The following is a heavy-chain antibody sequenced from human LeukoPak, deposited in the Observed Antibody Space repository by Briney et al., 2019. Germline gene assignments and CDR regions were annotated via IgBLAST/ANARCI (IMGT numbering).Heavy chain of an antibody. CDR2: INHSGST. V-gene: IGHV4-34*01. CDR3: ARDGILTGYFDY. Sequence: PSETLSLTCTVSGGSISSYYWSWIRQPPGKGLEWIGEINHSGSTNYNPSLKSRVTISVDTSKNQFSLKLSSVTAADTAVYYCARDGILTGYFDYWGQGTLVTVSS. J-gene: IGHJ4*02. D-gene: IGHD3-9*01. CDR1: GGSISSYY.